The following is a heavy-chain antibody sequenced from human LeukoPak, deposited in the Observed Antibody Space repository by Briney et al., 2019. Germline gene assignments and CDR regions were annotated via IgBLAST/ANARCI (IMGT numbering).Heavy chain of an antibody. CDR3: AKTLIYGSGSYYGPPSYYYYGMDV. CDR2: ISYDGSNK. V-gene: IGHV3-30*18. Sequence: GGSLRLSCAASGFTFSSYGMHWVRQAPGKGLEWVAVISYDGSNKYYADSVKGRFTISRDNSKNTLCLQMNSLRAEDTAVYYCAKTLIYGSGSYYGPPSYYYYGMDVWGQGTTVTVSS. D-gene: IGHD3-10*01. J-gene: IGHJ6*02. CDR1: GFTFSSYG.